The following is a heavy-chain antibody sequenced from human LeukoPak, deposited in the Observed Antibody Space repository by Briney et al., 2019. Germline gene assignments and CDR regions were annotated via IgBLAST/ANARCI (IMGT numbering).Heavy chain of an antibody. CDR1: GGSISNGVYN. V-gene: IGHV4-31*03. CDR3: ARVKDYDSSGYYYAFDAFDI. Sequence: PSQTLSLTCTVSGGSISNGVYNWNWIRQHPGKGLEWIAYIYSSGNTYYNPSLKSRVTISVDTSKNHFSLKVSSVTAADTAVYYCARVKDYDSSGYYYAFDAFDIWGQGTMVTVSS. CDR2: IYSSGNT. D-gene: IGHD3-22*01. J-gene: IGHJ3*02.